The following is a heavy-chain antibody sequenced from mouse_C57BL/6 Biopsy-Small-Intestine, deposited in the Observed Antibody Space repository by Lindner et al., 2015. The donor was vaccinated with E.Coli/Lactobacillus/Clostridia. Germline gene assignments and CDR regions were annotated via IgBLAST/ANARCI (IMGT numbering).Heavy chain of an antibody. CDR3: ARRADDGYYFDY. CDR2: ISRGSSTI. V-gene: IGHV5-17*01. CDR1: GFTFSDYG. Sequence: VQLQESWGGLVKPGGSLKLSCAASGFTFSDYGMHWVRQAPEKGLEWVAYISRGSSTIYYADTVKGRFTISRDNAKNTLFLQMTSLRSEDTAMYYCARRADDGYYFDYWGQGTTLTVSS. J-gene: IGHJ2*01. D-gene: IGHD2-3*01.